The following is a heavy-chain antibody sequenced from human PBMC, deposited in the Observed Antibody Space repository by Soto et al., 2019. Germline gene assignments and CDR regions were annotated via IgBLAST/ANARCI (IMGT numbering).Heavy chain of an antibody. J-gene: IGHJ6*02. CDR2: IIPIFGTA. D-gene: IGHD5-12*01. CDR3: ARGGVIVATIGDYYYGMDV. Sequence: SVKVSCKASGGTFSSYAISWVRQAPGQGLEWMGGIIPIFGTANYAQKFQGRVTITADESTSTAYMELSSLRSEDTAVYYCARGGVIVATIGDYYYGMDVWGQGTTVTVSS. CDR1: GGTFSSYA. V-gene: IGHV1-69*13.